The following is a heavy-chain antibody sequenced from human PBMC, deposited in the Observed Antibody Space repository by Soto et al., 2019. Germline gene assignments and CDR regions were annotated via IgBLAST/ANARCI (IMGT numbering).Heavy chain of an antibody. CDR3: ARIIRRYYFDY. Sequence: GGSLRLSCAASGFTFSDYYMSWIRQAPGKGLEWVSYISSSSGSTIYYADSVKGRFTISRDNAQNSLYLQMNSLRAEDTAMYYCARIIRRYYFDYWGQGTLVTVSS. V-gene: IGHV3-11*01. CDR2: ISSSSGSTI. CDR1: GFTFSDYY. J-gene: IGHJ4*02.